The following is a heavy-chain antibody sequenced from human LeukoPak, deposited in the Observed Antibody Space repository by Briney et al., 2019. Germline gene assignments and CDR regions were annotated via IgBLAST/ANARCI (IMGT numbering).Heavy chain of an antibody. CDR3: ARAHYDSSGYYSP. J-gene: IGHJ5*02. D-gene: IGHD3-22*01. CDR1: GYTFTSYY. Sequence: ASVKVSCKASGYTFTSYYMHWVRQAPGQGLEWMGITNPSGGSTSYAQKSQGGVTMTRDTSTSTVYMELSSLRSEDTAVYYCARAHYDSSGYYSPWGQGTLVTVSS. CDR2: TNPSGGST. V-gene: IGHV1-46*01.